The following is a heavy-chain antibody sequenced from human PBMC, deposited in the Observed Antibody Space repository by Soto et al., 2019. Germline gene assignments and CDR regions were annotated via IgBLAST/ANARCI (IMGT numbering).Heavy chain of an antibody. CDR3: ARARLGYSYGYGWFDP. D-gene: IGHD5-18*01. J-gene: IGHJ5*02. Sequence: QVQLQESGPGLVKPSETLSLTCTVSGGSISSYYWSWIRQPAGKGLEWIGRIYTSGSTNYNPSLKSRVTMXVXXSKXXXXRKLSSVTAADTAVYYCARARLGYSYGYGWFDPWGQGTLVTVSS. CDR1: GGSISSYY. CDR2: IYTSGST. V-gene: IGHV4-4*07.